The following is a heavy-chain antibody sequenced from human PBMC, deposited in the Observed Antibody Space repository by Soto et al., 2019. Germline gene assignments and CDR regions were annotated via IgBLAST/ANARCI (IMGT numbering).Heavy chain of an antibody. Sequence: PGGSLRLSCAAAGVTFSSYAMSWVRLAPGKGLEWVSAISGSGGSTYYADSVKGRFTISRDNSKNTLYLQMNSLRAEDTAVYYCAKDFVTMIVVVIGAFDIWGQGTMVTVSS. CDR2: ISGSGGST. CDR3: AKDFVTMIVVVIGAFDI. D-gene: IGHD3-22*01. CDR1: GVTFSSYA. J-gene: IGHJ3*02. V-gene: IGHV3-23*01.